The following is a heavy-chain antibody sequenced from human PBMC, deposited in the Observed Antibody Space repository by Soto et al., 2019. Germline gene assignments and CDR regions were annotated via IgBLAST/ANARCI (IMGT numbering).Heavy chain of an antibody. D-gene: IGHD6-19*01. V-gene: IGHV3-7*01. Sequence: GGSLRLSCAASRFTFSTYWMGWVRQAPGKGLEWVANINQDGSEKYYVDSVRGRFTISRDNAKNSLYLQMNSLRAEDTALYYCAREGWYDWFDPWGQGTLVTVSS. CDR3: AREGWYDWFDP. CDR1: RFTFSTYW. CDR2: INQDGSEK. J-gene: IGHJ5*02.